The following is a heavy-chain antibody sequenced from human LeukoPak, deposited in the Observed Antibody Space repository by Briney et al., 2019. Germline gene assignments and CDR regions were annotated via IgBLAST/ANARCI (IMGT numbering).Heavy chain of an antibody. Sequence: GGSLTLSCAASGFTFSSYAMSWVRQAPGKGLEWVSAISGSGGSTYYADSVKGRFTISRDNSKNTLYLQMNSLRAEDTAVYYCAKDYRSYYYGSGVLFDYWGQGTLVTVSS. CDR3: AKDYRSYYYGSGVLFDY. J-gene: IGHJ4*02. CDR2: ISGSGGST. D-gene: IGHD3-10*01. V-gene: IGHV3-23*01. CDR1: GFTFSSYA.